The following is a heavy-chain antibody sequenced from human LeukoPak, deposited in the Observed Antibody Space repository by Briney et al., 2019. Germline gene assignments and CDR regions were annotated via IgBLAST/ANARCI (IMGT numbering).Heavy chain of an antibody. Sequence: SETLSLTCTVSGGSMSTYYWSWIRQPPGKGLERIGYIYYSGTTNYNPSLKSRVTISVDTSKDQFSLKLSSVTAADTAVYYCARRYSGSYLFGAWGQGILVTVSS. CDR3: ARRYSGSYLFGA. D-gene: IGHD1-26*01. CDR1: GGSMSTYY. CDR2: IYYSGTT. V-gene: IGHV4-59*08. J-gene: IGHJ5*02.